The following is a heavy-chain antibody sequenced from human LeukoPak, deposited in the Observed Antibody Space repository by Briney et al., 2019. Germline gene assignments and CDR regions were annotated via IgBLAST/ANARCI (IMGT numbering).Heavy chain of an antibody. Sequence: GGSLRLSCVASGFTFSTYVMSWVRQAPGKGLEWVAFIRYDGSNKYYADSVKGRFTISRDNSKNTLYLQMNSLRAEDTAVYYCAKGVRGVIPDAFDIWGQGTMVTVSS. D-gene: IGHD3-10*01. J-gene: IGHJ3*02. CDR1: GFTFSTYV. CDR3: AKGVRGVIPDAFDI. CDR2: IRYDGSNK. V-gene: IGHV3-30*02.